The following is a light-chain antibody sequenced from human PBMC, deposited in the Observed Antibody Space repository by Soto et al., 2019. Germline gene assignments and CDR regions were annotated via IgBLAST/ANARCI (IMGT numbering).Light chain of an antibody. CDR1: QDISTW. J-gene: IGKJ4*01. CDR2: AAS. Sequence: DIQMTQSPSSLSASIGDTVTITCRASQDISTWLVWYQQKPGKAPHXMIYAASSSPVGVPSRFSGSGSGTDCTLTISNLQPEDVATYYCQQADTFPLTLGGGTKVDIK. V-gene: IGKV1-12*01. CDR3: QQADTFPLT.